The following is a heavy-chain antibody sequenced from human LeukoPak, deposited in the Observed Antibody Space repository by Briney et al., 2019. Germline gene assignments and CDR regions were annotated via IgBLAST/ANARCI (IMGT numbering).Heavy chain of an antibody. V-gene: IGHV1-69*04. Sequence: GASVKVSCKASGGTFSSYAISWVRQAPGQGLEWMGRIIPNLGIANYAQKFQGRVTITADKSTRTAYMELSSLRSEDTAVSYCASGERTFVATCLRYLGPGTLVTVSS. J-gene: IGHJ4*02. CDR2: IIPNLGIA. D-gene: IGHD1-1*01. CDR3: ASGERTFVATCLRY. CDR1: GGTFSSYA.